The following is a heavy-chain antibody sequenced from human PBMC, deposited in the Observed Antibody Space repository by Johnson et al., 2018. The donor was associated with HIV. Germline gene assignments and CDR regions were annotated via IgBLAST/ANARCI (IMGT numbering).Heavy chain of an antibody. Sequence: VQLVESGGGLVKPGGSLRLSCAASGFTFSNAWMSWVRQAPGKGLEWIGRIKSKTDGGTIEYAAPVKGRFTISRDDSKNTLYLQMNRLKTEDTAVYYCTTEWWSYAFDIWGQGTMVTVSS. J-gene: IGHJ3*02. V-gene: IGHV3-15*01. CDR2: IKSKTDGGTI. CDR1: GFTFSNAW. CDR3: TTEWWSYAFDI. D-gene: IGHD2-15*01.